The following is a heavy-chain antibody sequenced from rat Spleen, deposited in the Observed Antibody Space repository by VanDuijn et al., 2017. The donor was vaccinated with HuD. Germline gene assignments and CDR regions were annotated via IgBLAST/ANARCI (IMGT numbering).Heavy chain of an antibody. CDR3: TRENWVLDY. D-gene: IGHD5-1*01. V-gene: IGHV5-27*01. CDR2: ISPSGGST. J-gene: IGHJ2*01. Sequence: EVQLVESDGGLVQPGRSLKLSCAASGFTFSDYYMAWVRQAPTKGLEWVASISPSGGSTYYRDSVKGRFTVSRDNAKSTLYLQMNSLRSEDTATYYCTRENWVLDYWGQGVMVTVSS. CDR1: GFTFSDYY.